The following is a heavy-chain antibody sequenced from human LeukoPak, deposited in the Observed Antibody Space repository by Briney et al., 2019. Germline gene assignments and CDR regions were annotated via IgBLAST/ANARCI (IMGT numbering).Heavy chain of an antibody. CDR2: IYYSGST. V-gene: IGHV4-59*11. CDR1: SSSISSHY. CDR3: AGSVAGNPNAY. J-gene: IGHJ4*02. D-gene: IGHD6-19*01. Sequence: PSETLSLTCTVSSSSISSHYRSWIRQPPGKGLEWIGYIYYSGSTDYNPSLKSRVTISVDTSKNQFSLKLSSVTAADTAVYYCAGSVAGNPNAYWGQGTLVTVSS.